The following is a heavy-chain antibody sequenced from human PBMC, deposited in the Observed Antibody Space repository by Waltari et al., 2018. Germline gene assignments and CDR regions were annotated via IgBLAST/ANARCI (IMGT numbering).Heavy chain of an antibody. V-gene: IGHV1-2*06. Sequence: QVQLVQSGAEVKKPGSSLKVSCRASRGTLRTYAISWVRQATGQGLEWMGRCNPNRGGTNYAKKCQGRVTMTRDKSISTAYMELSRLRSDDTAVYYCATGREGSTRIVVVPDAFDIWGQGTMVTVSS. J-gene: IGHJ3*02. D-gene: IGHD3-22*01. CDR3: ATGREGSTRIVVVPDAFDI. CDR2: CNPNRGGT. CDR1: RGTLRTYA.